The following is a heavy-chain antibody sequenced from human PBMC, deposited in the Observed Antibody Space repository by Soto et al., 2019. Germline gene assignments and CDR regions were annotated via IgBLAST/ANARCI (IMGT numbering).Heavy chain of an antibody. D-gene: IGHD3-22*01. CDR3: ARDRRYYYDNSGPLDY. V-gene: IGHV3-30-3*01. J-gene: IGHJ4*02. Sequence: PGGSLRLSCAASGFTFSSYAMHWVRQAPGKGLEWVAVISYGGSNKYYADSVKGRFTISRDNSKNTLYLQMNSLRAEDTAVYYCARDRRYYYDNSGPLDYWGQGTLVTVSS. CDR2: ISYGGSNK. CDR1: GFTFSSYA.